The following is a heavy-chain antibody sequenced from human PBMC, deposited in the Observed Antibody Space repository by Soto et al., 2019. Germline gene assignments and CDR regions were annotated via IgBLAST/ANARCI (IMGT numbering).Heavy chain of an antibody. V-gene: IGHV3-30*18. CDR1: GFTFSNYG. CDR3: AKDLNAFWSGLDY. D-gene: IGHD3-3*01. Sequence: QVQLVESGGGAVQPGRSLRLSCAASGFTFSNYGMHWVRQAPGKGLEWVAVISDDGRNKYYVDSVKGRFTISTDNSKNTLYLQMNSLRGDDTAVFYCAKDLNAFWSGLDYWGQGTLVTVSS. J-gene: IGHJ4*02. CDR2: ISDDGRNK.